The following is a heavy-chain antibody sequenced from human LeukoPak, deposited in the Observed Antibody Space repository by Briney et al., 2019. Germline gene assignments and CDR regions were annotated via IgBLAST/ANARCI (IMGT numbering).Heavy chain of an antibody. D-gene: IGHD6-6*01. CDR3: ARGSSSGGLFDY. CDR1: GGSFSGYY. J-gene: IGHJ4*02. V-gene: IGHV4-34*01. CDR2: INHSGST. Sequence: PSETLSLTCAVYGGSFSGYYWSWIRQPPGKGLEWIGEINHSGSTNYNPSLKSRVTISVDTSKNQFSLKLSSVTAADTAVYYCARGSSSGGLFDYWGQGTLVTVSS.